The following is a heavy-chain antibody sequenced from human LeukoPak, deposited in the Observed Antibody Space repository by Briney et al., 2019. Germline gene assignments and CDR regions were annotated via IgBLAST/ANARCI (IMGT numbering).Heavy chain of an antibody. V-gene: IGHV1-69*13. CDR2: IIPIFGTA. CDR3: ASTILYDFWSGYYLLSA. Sequence: SAKVSCKASGGTFSSYAISWVRQAPGQGLEWMGGIIPIFGTANYAQKFQGRVTITADESTSTAYMELSSLRSEDTAVYYCASTILYDFWSGYYLLSAWGQGTLVTVSS. CDR1: GGTFSSYA. J-gene: IGHJ5*02. D-gene: IGHD3-3*01.